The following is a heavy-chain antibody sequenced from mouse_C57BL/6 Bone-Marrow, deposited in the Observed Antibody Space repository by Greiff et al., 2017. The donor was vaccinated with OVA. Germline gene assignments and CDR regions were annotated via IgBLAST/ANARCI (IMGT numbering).Heavy chain of an antibody. Sequence: GGGLVQPKGSLKLSCAASGFTFNTYAMHWVRQAPGKGLEWVARIRSKSSNYATYYADSVKDRFTISRDDSQSMLYLQMNNLKTEDTAMYYCVRDGGITTVPDWYFDVWGTGTTVTVSS. CDR2: IRSKSSNYAT. D-gene: IGHD1-1*01. V-gene: IGHV10-3*01. CDR1: GFTFNTYA. J-gene: IGHJ1*03. CDR3: VRDGGITTVPDWYFDV.